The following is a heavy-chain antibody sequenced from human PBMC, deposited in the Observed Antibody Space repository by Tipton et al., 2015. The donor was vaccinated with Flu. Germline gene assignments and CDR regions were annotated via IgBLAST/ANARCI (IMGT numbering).Heavy chain of an antibody. CDR2: INPNNGGT. Sequence: QLVQSGAEVKKPGASVKVSCKTSGYTFTGYYLHWVRQAPGQGLEWMGWINPNNGGTNYAQKFQGRVTMTRDTSISTAYMEVSRLRSDDTAVYYCVRDESRSGSACFDFWGQGTLVTVSS. V-gene: IGHV1-2*02. D-gene: IGHD3-3*01. J-gene: IGHJ4*02. CDR1: GYTFTGYY. CDR3: VRDESRSGSACFDF.